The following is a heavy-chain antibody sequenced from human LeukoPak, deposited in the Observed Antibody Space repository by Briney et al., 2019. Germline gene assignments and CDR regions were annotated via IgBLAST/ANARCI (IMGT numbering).Heavy chain of an antibody. CDR2: INRSGST. CDR1: GGSFSGYY. V-gene: IGHV4-34*01. J-gene: IGHJ5*02. CDR3: ARGPRGYSNYWFDP. D-gene: IGHD4-11*01. Sequence: PSETLSLTCAVYGGSFSGYYWSWIRQPPGKGLEWIGEINRSGSTNYNPSLKSRVTISVDTSENQFSLKLSSVTAADTAVYYCARGPRGYSNYWFDPWGQGTLVTVSS.